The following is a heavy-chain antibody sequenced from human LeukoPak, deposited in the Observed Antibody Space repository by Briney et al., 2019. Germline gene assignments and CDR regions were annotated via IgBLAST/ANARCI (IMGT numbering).Heavy chain of an antibody. J-gene: IGHJ4*02. CDR3: AREYYDFWSGQKHRFWYY. D-gene: IGHD3-3*01. Sequence: ASVKVSCKASGYTFTSYDINWVRQATGQGLEWMGWMNPNSGNTGYAQKFQGRVTMTRNTSISTAYMELSSLRSEDTAVYYCAREYYDFWSGQKHRFWYYWGQGTLVTVSS. CDR2: MNPNSGNT. V-gene: IGHV1-8*01. CDR1: GYTFTSYD.